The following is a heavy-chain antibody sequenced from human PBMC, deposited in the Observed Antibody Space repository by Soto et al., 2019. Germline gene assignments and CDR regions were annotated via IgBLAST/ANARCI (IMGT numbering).Heavy chain of an antibody. CDR2: IKSKTDGGTT. CDR3: TTGLLIVVVLAASYYGMDV. V-gene: IGHV3-15*07. J-gene: IGHJ6*02. D-gene: IGHD2-2*01. Sequence: EVQLVESGGGLVKPGGSLRLSCAASGFTFSNAWMNWVHQAPGKGLEWVGRIKSKTDGGTTDYAAPVKGRFTISRDDSKNTLYLQMNSLKTEDTAVYYCTTGLLIVVVLAASYYGMDVWGQGTTVTVSS. CDR1: GFTFSNAW.